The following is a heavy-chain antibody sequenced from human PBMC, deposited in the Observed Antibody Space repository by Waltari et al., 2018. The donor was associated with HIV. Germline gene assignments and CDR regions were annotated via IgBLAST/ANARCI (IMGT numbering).Heavy chain of an antibody. V-gene: IGHV3-7*01. D-gene: IGHD1-26*01. CDR2: INQDATKK. Sequence: EALLVASGGGVVTPGGSLRLSCEASKFWFSSYGILWVCKASGKGLEWVANINQDATKKNYAESVKGRFSVSRDNGKYSVFLEMNRLRVQDTAVYFCARGDQWGIFLDSYYGLDVWGRGTTVIVSS. CDR1: KFWFSSYG. CDR3: ARGDQWGIFLDSYYGLDV. J-gene: IGHJ6*02.